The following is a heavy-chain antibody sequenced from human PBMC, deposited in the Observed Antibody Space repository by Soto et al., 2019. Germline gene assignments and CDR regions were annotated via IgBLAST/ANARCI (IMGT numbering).Heavy chain of an antibody. Sequence: SETLSLTCAVSGDSISSYSWNWIRQTAGRGLEWIGRVSPSGHTQYRSSFETRVTISVDMSTNQFFLELRHVAAADTAVYYCARESGENWSYEAYWGQGTQVTVSS. J-gene: IGHJ4*02. CDR2: VSPSGHT. D-gene: IGHD1-7*01. CDR1: GDSISSYS. V-gene: IGHV4-4*07. CDR3: ARESGENWSYEAY.